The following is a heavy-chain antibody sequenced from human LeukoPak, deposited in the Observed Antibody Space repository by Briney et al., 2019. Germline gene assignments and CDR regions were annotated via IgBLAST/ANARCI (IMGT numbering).Heavy chain of an antibody. J-gene: IGHJ4*02. CDR2: IIPIFGTA. CDR1: GGTFSSYA. D-gene: IGHD3-22*01. CDR3: ARGGDYYDSSGYSFDY. V-gene: IGHV1-69*01. Sequence: SVKVSCRASGGTFSSYAISWVRQAPGQGLEWMGGIIPIFGTANYAQKFQGRVTITADESTSTAYMELSSLRSEDTAVYYCARGGDYYDSSGYSFDYWGQGTLVTVSS.